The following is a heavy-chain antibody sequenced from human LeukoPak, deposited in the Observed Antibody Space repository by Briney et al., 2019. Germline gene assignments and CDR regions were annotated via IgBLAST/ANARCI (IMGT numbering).Heavy chain of an antibody. V-gene: IGHV3-23*01. D-gene: IGHD6-13*01. CDR2: ISGSGGTI. J-gene: IGHJ5*02. CDR3: AKYSDQQRSTFDP. Sequence: GGSLRLPCAASGFTFSSYAMSWVRQAPGKGLEWVSAISGSGGTIYYADSVKGRFTISRDNSKSTLYLQMNSLNAEDTAVYYCAKYSDQQRSTFDPWGQGTLVTVSS. CDR1: GFTFSSYA.